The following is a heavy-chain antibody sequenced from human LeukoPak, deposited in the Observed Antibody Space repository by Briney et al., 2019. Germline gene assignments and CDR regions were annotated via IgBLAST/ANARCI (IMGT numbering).Heavy chain of an antibody. CDR3: ARSSTTMTTGDY. CDR1: GDSIDKSTYY. D-gene: IGHD4-17*01. V-gene: IGHV4-39*01. CDR2: IYYTGST. Sequence: PSETLSLTCTVPGDSIDKSTYYWGWIHQPPGKGLEWIGSIYYTGSTYYNPSLKSRVTVSVDTSKNQFSLKLSSVTAADTAVYYCARSSTTMTTGDYWGPGTLVTVSS. J-gene: IGHJ4*02.